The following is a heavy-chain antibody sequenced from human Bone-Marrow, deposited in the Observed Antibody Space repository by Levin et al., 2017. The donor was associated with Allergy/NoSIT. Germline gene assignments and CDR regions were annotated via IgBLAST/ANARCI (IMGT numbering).Heavy chain of an antibody. CDR2: LNGDGGST. V-gene: IGHV3-23*01. D-gene: IGHD2-21*01. CDR3: AKVLLGGDRFGY. J-gene: IGHJ4*02. Sequence: GGSLRLSCVASGFTFRNYAMSWVRQAPGKGLEWVSGLNGDGGSTYYADSVKGRFTISRDNSRNTLYLQMNSLRAEDTAVYYCAKVLLGGDRFGYWGQGTLVTVSS. CDR1: GFTFRNYA.